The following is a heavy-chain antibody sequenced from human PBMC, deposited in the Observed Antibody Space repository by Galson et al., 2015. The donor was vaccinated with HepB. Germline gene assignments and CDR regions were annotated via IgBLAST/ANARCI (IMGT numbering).Heavy chain of an antibody. CDR3: ATRGLWLPGYYFDY. CDR1: GGSISSYY. Sequence: ETLSLTCTVSGGSISSYYWSWIRQPAGKGLEWIGRIYISGSTNYNPSLRSRVTMSVDTSKNQFSLKLSSVTAADTAVYYCATRGLWLPGYYFDYWGQGTLVTVSS. CDR2: IYISGST. V-gene: IGHV4-4*07. D-gene: IGHD5-18*01. J-gene: IGHJ4*02.